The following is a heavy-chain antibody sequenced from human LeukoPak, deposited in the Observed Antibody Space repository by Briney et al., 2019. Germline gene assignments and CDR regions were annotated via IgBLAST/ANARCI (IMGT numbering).Heavy chain of an antibody. CDR2: ISAGGGTT. CDR3: AKDPTDFDSSGQTYFDY. J-gene: IGHJ4*02. V-gene: IGHV3-23*01. D-gene: IGHD3-22*01. CDR1: GFTFSSCA. Sequence: GGSLRLSCAASGFTFSSCAMSWVRQAPGKGLKWVSGISAGGGTTLYADSVKGRFTISRDNSKNTLYLQMNSLRAEDTAVYYCAKDPTDFDSSGQTYFDYWGQGILVTVSS.